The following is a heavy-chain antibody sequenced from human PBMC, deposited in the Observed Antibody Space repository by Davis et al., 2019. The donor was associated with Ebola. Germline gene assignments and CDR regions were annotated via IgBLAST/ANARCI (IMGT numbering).Heavy chain of an antibody. CDR1: GFTFSDYY. CDR2: ISSSSSYT. V-gene: IGHV3-11*06. CDR3: ARDLHDYGDYFGY. D-gene: IGHD4-17*01. J-gene: IGHJ4*02. Sequence: GESLKISCAASGFTFSDYYMSWIRQAPGKGLEWVSYISSSSSYTNYADSVKGRFTISRDNAKNSLYLQMNSLRDEDTAVYYCARDLHDYGDYFGYWGQGTLVTVSS.